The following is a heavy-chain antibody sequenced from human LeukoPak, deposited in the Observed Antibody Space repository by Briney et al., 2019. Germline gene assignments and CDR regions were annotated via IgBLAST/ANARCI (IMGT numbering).Heavy chain of an antibody. Sequence: LAGGSLRLSCVVSGITLSNYGMSWVRQAPGKGLEWVAVIWYDGSNKYYADSVKGRFTISRDNSKNTLYLQMNSLRAEDTAVYYCAKPERERSGYPDAFDIWGQGTMVTVSS. CDR3: AKPERERSGYPDAFDI. CDR1: GITLSNYG. D-gene: IGHD3-22*01. CDR2: IWYDGSNK. J-gene: IGHJ3*02. V-gene: IGHV3-33*06.